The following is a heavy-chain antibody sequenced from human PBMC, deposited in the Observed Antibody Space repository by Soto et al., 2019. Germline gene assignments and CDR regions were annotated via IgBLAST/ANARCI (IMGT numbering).Heavy chain of an antibody. D-gene: IGHD4-17*01. J-gene: IGHJ5*02. CDR3: ATRSGDYVGWFDP. CDR1: GGYIFGSGFH. Sequence: SETLSLTCTVSGGYIFGSGFHWAWIRQPPGKGLEWIGSIYYSGTANYSPSLKSRLAIDVDTSKNQFSLRLSSVTAADTAVYYCATRSGDYVGWFDPWGQGTRVTVSS. V-gene: IGHV4-39*01. CDR2: IYYSGTA.